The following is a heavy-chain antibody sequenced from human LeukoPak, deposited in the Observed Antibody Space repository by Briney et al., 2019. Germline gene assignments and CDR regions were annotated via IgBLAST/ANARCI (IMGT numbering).Heavy chain of an antibody. Sequence: SETLSLTCTVSGGSISSYYWSWIRQPPGKGLEWIGDMYYSGSTNYNPSLKSRVTISVDTSKNQFSLKLSSVTAADTAVYYCAAHRDYVWGSYRYPPSFDYWGQGTLVTVSS. CDR3: AAHRDYVWGSYRYPPSFDY. CDR2: MYYSGST. D-gene: IGHD3-16*02. V-gene: IGHV4-59*01. CDR1: GGSISSYY. J-gene: IGHJ4*02.